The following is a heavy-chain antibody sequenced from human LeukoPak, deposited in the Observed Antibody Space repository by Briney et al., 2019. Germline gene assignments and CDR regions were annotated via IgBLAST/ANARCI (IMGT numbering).Heavy chain of an antibody. Sequence: ASVKVSCKASGYTFNSYGITWVRQAPGQGLEWMGWINTYNGNTNYAQKVQGRVTMPTDTSTSTAYMELRSLRSDDTAVYYCARAAQRLRYFDWTRRDYFDYWGQGTLVTVSS. D-gene: IGHD3-9*01. CDR1: GYTFNSYG. J-gene: IGHJ4*02. CDR2: INTYNGNT. V-gene: IGHV1-18*01. CDR3: ARAAQRLRYFDWTRRDYFDY.